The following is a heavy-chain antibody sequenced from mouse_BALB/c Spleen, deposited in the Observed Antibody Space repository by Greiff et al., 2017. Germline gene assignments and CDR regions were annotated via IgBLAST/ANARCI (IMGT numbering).Heavy chain of an antibody. V-gene: IGHV5-4*02. Sequence: DVKLVESGGGLVKPGGSLKLSCAASGFTFSDYYMYWVRQTPEKRLEWVATISDGGSYTYYPDSVKGRFTISRDNAKNNLYLQMSSLKSEDTAMYYCARTGMDYWGQGTSVTVSS. CDR3: ARTGMDY. J-gene: IGHJ4*01. CDR1: GFTFSDYY. D-gene: IGHD4-1*01. CDR2: ISDGGSYT.